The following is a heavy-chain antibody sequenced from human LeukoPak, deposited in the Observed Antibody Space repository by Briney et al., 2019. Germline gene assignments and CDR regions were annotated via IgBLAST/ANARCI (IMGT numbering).Heavy chain of an antibody. CDR1: GGSISSDAYY. CDR2: IYHSGST. Sequence: SETLSLTCSVSGGSISSDAYYWSWIRQPPGKGLEWIGYIYHSGSTYYNPSLKSRVTISVDTSKNQFSLKLSSVTAADTAVYYCARDNDGAFDIWGQGTMVTVSS. D-gene: IGHD2-8*01. CDR3: ARDNDGAFDI. V-gene: IGHV4-30-2*01. J-gene: IGHJ3*02.